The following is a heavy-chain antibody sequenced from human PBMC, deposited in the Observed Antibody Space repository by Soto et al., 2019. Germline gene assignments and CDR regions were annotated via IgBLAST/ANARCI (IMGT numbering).Heavy chain of an antibody. D-gene: IGHD3-16*01. Sequence: ASVKVSWKASGYRITSYGIGWVRQAPGQGLEWMGWINAYNGNTNYAQNLQGRVTLTTDTSTSTAYMELRSLRSNDTAVYYCAMVDVYVTPSPQDVWGQGTTVTVSS. CDR1: GYRITSYG. V-gene: IGHV1-18*01. J-gene: IGHJ6*02. CDR2: INAYNGNT. CDR3: AMVDVYVTPSPQDV.